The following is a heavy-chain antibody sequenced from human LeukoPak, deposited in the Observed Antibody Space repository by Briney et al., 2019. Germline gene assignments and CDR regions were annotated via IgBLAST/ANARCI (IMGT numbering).Heavy chain of an antibody. CDR3: AVNWGSSTNWFDP. Sequence: SETLSLTCTVSGGSISSSIYYWSWIRQPPGKGLEWIGEINHSGSTNYNPSLKSRVTISVDTSKNQFSLKLSSVTAADTAVYYCAVNWGSSTNWFDPWGQGTLVTVSS. D-gene: IGHD7-27*01. CDR1: GGSISSSIYY. V-gene: IGHV4-39*07. CDR2: INHSGST. J-gene: IGHJ5*02.